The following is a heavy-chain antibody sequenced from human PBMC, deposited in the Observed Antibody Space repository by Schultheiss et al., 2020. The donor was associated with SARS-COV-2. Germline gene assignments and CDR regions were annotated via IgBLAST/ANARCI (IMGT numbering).Heavy chain of an antibody. V-gene: IGHV4-61*08. CDR3: LAVAASWRNDY. D-gene: IGHD6-19*01. CDR1: GFSLSTSGMC. Sequence: SGPTLVKPKQTLTLTCTFSGFSLSTSGMCVSWIRQPPGKALEWIGDISYSGSTNYNPSRKSRVTISVDTSKNQFSLKLSSVTAADTAVYFCLAVAASWRNDYWGQGTLVTVS. CDR2: ISYSGST. J-gene: IGHJ4*02.